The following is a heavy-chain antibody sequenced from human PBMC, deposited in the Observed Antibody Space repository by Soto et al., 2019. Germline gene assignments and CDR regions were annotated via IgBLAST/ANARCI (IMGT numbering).Heavy chain of an antibody. Sequence: ASATLSLTCAVSGWSFSGSYLIWIRPHPGKGLKWLGEINHSGRTNYNPSLKSRATISVDTSKNQSSLKLSSVTAADTAVYYCARGMTTVIPPYYYSGMDGWVQRTKVTFS. D-gene: IGHD4-4*01. J-gene: IGHJ6*02. V-gene: IGHV4-34*01. CDR3: ARGMTTVIPPYYYSGMDG. CDR1: GWSFSGSY. CDR2: INHSGRT.